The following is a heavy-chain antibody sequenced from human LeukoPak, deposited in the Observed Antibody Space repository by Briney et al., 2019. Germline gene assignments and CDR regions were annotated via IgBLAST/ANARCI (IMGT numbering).Heavy chain of an antibody. CDR3: ARHQDYGLYYFDY. CDR1: GGSISSSSYY. CDR2: IYYSGST. J-gene: IGHJ4*02. Sequence: SETLSLTCTVSGGSISSSSYYWGWIRQPPGKGLEWIGSIYYSGSTYYNPSLKSRVTISVDTSKNQFSLKLSSVTAADTAVYYCARHQDYGLYYFDYWGQGTLVTVSS. V-gene: IGHV4-39*01. D-gene: IGHD4-17*01.